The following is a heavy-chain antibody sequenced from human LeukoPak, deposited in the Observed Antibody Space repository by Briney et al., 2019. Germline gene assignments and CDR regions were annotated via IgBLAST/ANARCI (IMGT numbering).Heavy chain of an antibody. Sequence: SETLSLTCTVSGGSISSSSYYWGWIRQPPGKGLEWIGSIYYSGSTYYNPSLKSRVTISVDTSKNQFSLKLSSVTAADTAVYYCASLLNYYDSSGYLGPWGQGTLVTVSS. CDR2: IYYSGST. V-gene: IGHV4-39*07. CDR1: GGSISSSSYY. D-gene: IGHD3-22*01. J-gene: IGHJ5*02. CDR3: ASLLNYYDSSGYLGP.